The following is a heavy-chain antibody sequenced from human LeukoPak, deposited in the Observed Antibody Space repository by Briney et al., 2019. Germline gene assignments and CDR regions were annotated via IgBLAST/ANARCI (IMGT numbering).Heavy chain of an antibody. CDR1: GGSISSGDYY. J-gene: IGHJ3*02. Sequence: PSETLSLTCTVSGGSISSGDYYWSWIRQPPGKGPEWIGYVTYTGSKYNPSLKSRVTISTDRSKKEVSLRLSSVTAADTAMYFCARHVDTALIGAFHIWGQGTMVTVS. V-gene: IGHV4-30-4*01. D-gene: IGHD5-18*01. CDR3: ARHVDTALIGAFHI. CDR2: VTYTGS.